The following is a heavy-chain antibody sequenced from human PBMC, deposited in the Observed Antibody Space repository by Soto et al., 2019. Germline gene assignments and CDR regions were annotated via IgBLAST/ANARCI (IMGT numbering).Heavy chain of an antibody. Sequence: EVQLVDSGGGLVQPGGSLKLSCAASGFTFNIAAIHWVRQASGKGLEWVGLITNKANGYATAYAPSVKGRITVSRDDSTNMAFLQMNSLKTEDTAVYYCARQGVALDLDFWGQGTLVTVSS. V-gene: IGHV3-73*01. J-gene: IGHJ4*02. CDR3: ARQGVALDLDF. CDR2: ITNKANGYAT. D-gene: IGHD2-21*01. CDR1: GFTFNIAA.